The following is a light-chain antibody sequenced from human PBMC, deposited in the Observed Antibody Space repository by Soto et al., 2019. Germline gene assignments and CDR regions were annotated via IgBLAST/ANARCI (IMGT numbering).Light chain of an antibody. J-gene: IGKJ4*01. CDR1: QSLSSNY. CDR3: QQYGSSSLT. CDR2: DTS. V-gene: IGKV3-20*01. Sequence: EIVLTQSPGTLSLSPGETATLFCRASQSLSSNYLAWYQQKPGQAPRLLIYDTSTRATGIPDRFSGSGSGADFTLTVSRLEPEDFAVYYCQQYGSSSLTFGGGTKVEIK.